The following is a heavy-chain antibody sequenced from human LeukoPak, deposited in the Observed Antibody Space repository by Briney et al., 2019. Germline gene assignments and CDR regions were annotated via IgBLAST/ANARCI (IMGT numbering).Heavy chain of an antibody. D-gene: IGHD5-18*01. J-gene: IGHJ4*02. CDR3: ARGPDSYGYPYYFDY. CDR2: INAGSGNT. CDR1: GYTFTTYT. Sequence: GASVKVSCKASGYTFTTYTIHWVRQAPGQRLEWMGWINAGSGNTKYSQNLQGRVTITRDTSASTAYMELSSLRSEDTAVYYCARGPDSYGYPYYFDYWGQGTLVTVSS. V-gene: IGHV1-3*01.